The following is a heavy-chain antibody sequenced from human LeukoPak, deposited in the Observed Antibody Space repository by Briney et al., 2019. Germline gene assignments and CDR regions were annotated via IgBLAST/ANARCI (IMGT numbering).Heavy chain of an antibody. CDR3: AREVQCLLLFDY. D-gene: IGHD3-22*01. CDR1: GGSISSGGYY. CDR2: IYYSGST. V-gene: IGHV4-31*03. Sequence: SQTLSLTCTVSGGSISSGGYYWSWIRQHPGKGLEWIGYIYYSGSTYYDPSLKSRVTISVDTSKNQFSLKLSSVTAADTAVYYGAREVQCLLLFDYGGKETLVPVPS. J-gene: IGHJ4*02.